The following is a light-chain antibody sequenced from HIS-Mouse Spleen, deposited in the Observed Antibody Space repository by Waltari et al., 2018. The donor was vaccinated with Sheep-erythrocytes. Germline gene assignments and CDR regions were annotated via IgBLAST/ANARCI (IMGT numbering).Light chain of an antibody. Sequence: QSALTQPASVSGSPGQSITISCTVTSGDGGSDNPFPWYQQHPGKAPKLMIYEGSKRPSGVSNRFSGSKSGNTASLTISRLQAEDEADYYCCSYAGSSTWVFGGGTKLTVL. CDR1: SGDGGSDNP. J-gene: IGLJ3*02. CDR2: EGS. V-gene: IGLV2-23*01. CDR3: CSYAGSSTWV.